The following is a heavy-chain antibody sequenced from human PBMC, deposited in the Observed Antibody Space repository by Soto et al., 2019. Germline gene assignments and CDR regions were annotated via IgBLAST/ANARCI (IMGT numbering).Heavy chain of an antibody. V-gene: IGHV1-69*13. Sequence: RASVKVSCKASGGTFSSYAISWVRQAPGQGLEWMGGIIPIFGTANYAQKFQGRVTITADESTSTAYMELSSLRSEDTAVYYCATTSQEAPEYSSSSVDYWGQGTLVTVSS. J-gene: IGHJ4*02. CDR3: ATTSQEAPEYSSSSVDY. CDR1: GGTFSSYA. D-gene: IGHD6-6*01. CDR2: IIPIFGTA.